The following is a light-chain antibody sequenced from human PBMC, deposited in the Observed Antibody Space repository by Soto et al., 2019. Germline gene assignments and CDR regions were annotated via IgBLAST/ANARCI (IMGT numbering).Light chain of an antibody. J-gene: IGKJ3*01. V-gene: IGKV1-12*01. CDR2: AAS. CDR1: QGISSW. CDR3: QQYNSFPFT. Sequence: DIQLTQSPASVSASVGDRVTITCRASQGISSWLAWYQQKPVKAPKLLIYAASSLQSGVPSRFSGSGSATDFSLTISSLQPEDVSAYYCQQYNSFPFTFGPGTKVDIK.